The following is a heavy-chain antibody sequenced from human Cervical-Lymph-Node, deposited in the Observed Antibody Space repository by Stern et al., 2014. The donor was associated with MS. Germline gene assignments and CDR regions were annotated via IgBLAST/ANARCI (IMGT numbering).Heavy chain of an antibody. D-gene: IGHD3-3*01. CDR2: ISYDGSNK. V-gene: IGHV3-30*18. CDR3: TKRESDFWSGGFDP. CDR1: GFTFSVYG. J-gene: IGHJ5*02. Sequence: VQLVESGGGVVPPGRSLRLSCAASGFTFSVYGMHWVRQAPGKGLEWVACISYDGSNKSYADSVKGRFTISRDNSKDTLYLQMNSLRSEDTAVYYCTKRESDFWSGGFDPWGQGTLVTVSS.